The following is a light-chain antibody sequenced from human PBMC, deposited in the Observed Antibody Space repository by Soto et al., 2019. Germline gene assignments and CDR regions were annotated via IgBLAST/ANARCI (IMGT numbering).Light chain of an antibody. J-gene: IGKJ4*01. CDR1: QNVYNN. V-gene: IGKV3-15*01. CDR3: QQCRNWPLT. Sequence: EIVMTQCPAPPSVFPEGGATLSRNASQNVYNNLAWYQQRPGQPPRLLIYDASTRATGISARFSGSGYGTEFTLTISSLQSEDFAVYFCQQCRNWPLTFGGGTKVDIK. CDR2: DAS.